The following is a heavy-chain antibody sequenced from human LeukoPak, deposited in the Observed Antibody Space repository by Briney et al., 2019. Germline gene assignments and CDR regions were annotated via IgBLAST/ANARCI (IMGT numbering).Heavy chain of an antibody. D-gene: IGHD3-9*01. V-gene: IGHV4-61*01. CDR2: IYYSGST. CDR1: GGSISSSSYY. CDR3: ARDPNFDGHPFKPGSGWYFDL. Sequence: SETLSLTCTVSGGSISSSSYYWGWIRQPPGKGLEWIGYIYYSGSTNCNPSLKSRVTISVDTSKNQFSLKLSSVTAADTAVYYCARDPNFDGHPFKPGSGWYFDLWGRGTLVTVSS. J-gene: IGHJ2*01.